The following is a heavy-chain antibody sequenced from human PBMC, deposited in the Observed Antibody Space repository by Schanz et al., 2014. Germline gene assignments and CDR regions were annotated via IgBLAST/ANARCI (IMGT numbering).Heavy chain of an antibody. V-gene: IGHV1-69*04. CDR2: IIPSLGLA. CDR1: GGTFSSFG. D-gene: IGHD3-22*01. J-gene: IGHJ5*02. CDR3: AREVGLYDRGWFDP. Sequence: VQLEQSGAEVKKPGSSVKVSCKASGGTFSSFGINWVRQAPGQGLEWMGRIIPSLGLAKYEQKFQDKVTITADTSTTTAYMDLSSLRPEDTAVYYCAREVGLYDRGWFDPWGQGTLVTVSS.